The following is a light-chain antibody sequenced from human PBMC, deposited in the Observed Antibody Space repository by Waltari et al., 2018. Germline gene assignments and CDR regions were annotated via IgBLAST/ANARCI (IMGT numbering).Light chain of an antibody. CDR1: SGHSRHA. CDR3: QTWDTGIWV. CDR2: LHTDGRH. Sequence: QPVLTQSPSASASLGASVKLTCILSSGHSRHAIAWHQHQEGKAPRYLMRLHTDGRHTKGDGIPDRFSGSSSGAERHLTISNLQSEDEADYFCQTWDTGIWVFGGGTRLTVL. V-gene: IGLV4-69*02. J-gene: IGLJ3*02.